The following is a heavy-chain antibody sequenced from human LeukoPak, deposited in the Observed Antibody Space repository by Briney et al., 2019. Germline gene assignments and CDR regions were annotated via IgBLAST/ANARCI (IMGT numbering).Heavy chain of an antibody. Sequence: GASVKVSCKASGGTFSSYAISWVRQAPGQGLEWMGGIIPIFGTANYAQKFQGRVTITTDESTSTAYMELSSLRSEDTAVYYCAIYAGSARTANNWFDPCGQGTLVTVSP. CDR2: IIPIFGTA. V-gene: IGHV1-69*05. D-gene: IGHD6-6*01. CDR1: GGTFSSYA. CDR3: AIYAGSARTANNWFDP. J-gene: IGHJ5*02.